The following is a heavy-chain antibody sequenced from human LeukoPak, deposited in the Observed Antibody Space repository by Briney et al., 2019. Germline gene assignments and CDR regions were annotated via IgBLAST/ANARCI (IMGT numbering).Heavy chain of an antibody. CDR1: GFTFSSYW. V-gene: IGHV3-7*01. D-gene: IGHD5-12*01. J-gene: IGHJ4*02. Sequence: GGSLRLSCAASGFTFSSYWMSWVRQAPGKGLEWVANIKQDGSEKYYVDSVKGRFTISRDNAKNSLYLQMDSLRAEDTAVYYCAKVGYNGWNFENWGQGTLVTVSS. CDR3: AKVGYNGWNFEN. CDR2: IKQDGSEK.